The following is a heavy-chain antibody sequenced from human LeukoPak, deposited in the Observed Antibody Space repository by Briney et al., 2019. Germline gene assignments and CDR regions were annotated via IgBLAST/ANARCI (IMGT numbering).Heavy chain of an antibody. Sequence: PSETLSLTCAVSGYSISSGYYWGWIRQPPGKGLEWIGSIYHSGSTYYNPSLTSRVTISVDTSKNQFSLKLSSVTAADTAVYYCARVAGLLRYFDWLSYFDYWGQGTLVTVSS. CDR2: IYHSGST. V-gene: IGHV4-38-2*01. D-gene: IGHD3-9*01. CDR1: GYSISSGYY. J-gene: IGHJ4*02. CDR3: ARVAGLLRYFDWLSYFDY.